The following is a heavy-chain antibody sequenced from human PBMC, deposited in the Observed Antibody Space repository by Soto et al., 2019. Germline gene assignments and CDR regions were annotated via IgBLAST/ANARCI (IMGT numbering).Heavy chain of an antibody. V-gene: IGHV4-61*01. D-gene: IGHD2-21*02. CDR3: ARGEVVTPDS. CDR2: IYYSGST. CDR1: GGSVSSGSYY. Sequence: QVQLQESGPGLVKTSETLSLTCTVSGGSVSSGSYYWSWIRQPPGKGLEWTGYIYYSGSTNYNPSLKSGVTISVDTSKNQFYLTLSSVTAADTAVYYCARGEVVTPDSWGQGTLVTVSS. J-gene: IGHJ4*02.